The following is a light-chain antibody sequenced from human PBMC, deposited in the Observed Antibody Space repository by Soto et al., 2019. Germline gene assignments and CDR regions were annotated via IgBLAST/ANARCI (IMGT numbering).Light chain of an antibody. V-gene: IGKV3-20*01. Sequence: IVFTQSPGTLSLSPDERATLSCRASQSVSNNYLAWYQQKPGQAPRLLIYGAANRATGIPDRFSGSGSGKDFTLTISRQEQDDFAVYYCQQYGSSGTFGQGTKVDIK. CDR1: QSVSNNY. J-gene: IGKJ1*01. CDR2: GAA. CDR3: QQYGSSGT.